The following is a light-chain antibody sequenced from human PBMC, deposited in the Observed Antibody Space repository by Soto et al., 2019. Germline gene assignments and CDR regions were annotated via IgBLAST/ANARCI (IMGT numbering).Light chain of an antibody. CDR3: QQSNNWPKT. J-gene: IGKJ1*01. Sequence: EIVMTQSPATLSVSPGETATLSCRASQSVSSSLAWYQQKPGQAPRLLISVASTRAAGLPARFSGSGSGTEFTLTISSLQSEDFAVYFCQQSNNWPKTFGQGTKV. CDR2: VAS. CDR1: QSVSSS. V-gene: IGKV3-15*01.